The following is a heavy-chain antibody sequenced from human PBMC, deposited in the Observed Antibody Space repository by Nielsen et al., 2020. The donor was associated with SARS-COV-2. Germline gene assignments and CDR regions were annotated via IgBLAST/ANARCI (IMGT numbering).Heavy chain of an antibody. D-gene: IGHD1-14*01. CDR3: ARGGRGLTAGDYYYYYGMDV. V-gene: IGHV4-31*02. J-gene: IGHJ6*02. Sequence: RQAPGKGLKWIGYIYYSGSTYYNPSLKSRVTISVGTSKNQFSLKLGSVTAADTAVYYCARGGRGLTAGDYYYYYGMDVWGQGTTVTVSS. CDR2: IYYSGST.